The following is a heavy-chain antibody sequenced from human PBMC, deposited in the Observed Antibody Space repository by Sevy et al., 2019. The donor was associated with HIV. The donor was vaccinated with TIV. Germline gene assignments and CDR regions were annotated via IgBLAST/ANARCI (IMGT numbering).Heavy chain of an antibody. CDR1: GFTFSSYG. Sequence: GGSLRLSCAVSGFTFSSYGMHWVRQAPGKGLEWVAVIWYDGSNKYYADSVKGRFTISRDNSKNTLYLQMNSLRAEDTAVYYCAREAYGGNSGSAFDIWGQGTMVTVSS. J-gene: IGHJ3*02. V-gene: IGHV3-33*01. D-gene: IGHD4-17*01. CDR3: AREAYGGNSGSAFDI. CDR2: IWYDGSNK.